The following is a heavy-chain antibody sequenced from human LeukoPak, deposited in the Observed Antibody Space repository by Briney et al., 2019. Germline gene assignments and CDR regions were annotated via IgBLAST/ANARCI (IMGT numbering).Heavy chain of an antibody. CDR1: GGSIRSSNW. D-gene: IGHD3-16*01. CDR3: ARGGSEKKTYYYYYYYMDV. CDR2: IYHSGST. Sequence: SGTLSLTCAVSGGSIRSSNWWTWVRQPPGKGLEWIGEIYHSGSTNYNASLKSRVTISVDKSKNQFSLKLSSVTAADTAVYYCARGGSEKKTYYYYYYYMDVWGKGTTVTVSS. J-gene: IGHJ6*03. V-gene: IGHV4-4*02.